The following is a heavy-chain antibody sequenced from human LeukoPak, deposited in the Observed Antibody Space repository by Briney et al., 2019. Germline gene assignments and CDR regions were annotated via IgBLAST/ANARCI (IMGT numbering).Heavy chain of an antibody. CDR2: ISYDGSNK. Sequence: PGGSLRLSCAASGFTFSTYTMHWVRQAPGKGLEWVAVISYDGSNKYYADSVKGRFTISRDNSKNTLYLQMNSLRAEDTAVYYCAKDESIAVVTADPPDYWGQGTLVTVSS. D-gene: IGHD2-21*02. V-gene: IGHV3-30*04. J-gene: IGHJ4*02. CDR3: AKDESIAVVTADPPDY. CDR1: GFTFSTYT.